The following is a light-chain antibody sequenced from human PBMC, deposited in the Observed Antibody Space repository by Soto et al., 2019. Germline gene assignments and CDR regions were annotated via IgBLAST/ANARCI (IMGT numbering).Light chain of an antibody. CDR1: SSDIGSYNL. J-gene: IGLJ1*01. Sequence: SALTQPASGSESPGQSITISCPGASSDIGSYNLVSWYQQHPGKAPKLMIYEGSKRPSGVSNRFSGSKSGNTASLTISGLQAEDEADYYCCSYAGSSTRYVFGTGTKVTVL. CDR3: CSYAGSSTRYV. CDR2: EGS. V-gene: IGLV2-23*01.